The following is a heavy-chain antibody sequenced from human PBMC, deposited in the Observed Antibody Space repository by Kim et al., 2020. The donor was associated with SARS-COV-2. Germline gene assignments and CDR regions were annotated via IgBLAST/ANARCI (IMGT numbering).Heavy chain of an antibody. V-gene: IGHV1-69*13. J-gene: IGHJ6*02. CDR2: IIPIFGTA. CDR1: GGTFSSYA. CDR3: ARDVGSGSYYNSRYYYGMDV. D-gene: IGHD3-10*01. Sequence: SVKVSCKASGGTFSSYAISWVRQAPGQGLEWMGGIIPIFGTANYAQKFQGRVTITADESTSTAYMELSSLRSEDTAVYYCARDVGSGSYYNSRYYYGMDVWGQGTTVTVSS.